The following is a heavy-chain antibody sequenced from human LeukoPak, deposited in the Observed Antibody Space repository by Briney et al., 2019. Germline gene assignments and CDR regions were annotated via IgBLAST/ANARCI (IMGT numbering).Heavy chain of an antibody. D-gene: IGHD3-10*01. CDR3: TTDTFGARDS. CDR1: GYTFSRYW. V-gene: IGHV3-74*01. J-gene: IGHJ4*02. Sequence: GGSLRLSCAATGYTFSRYWMHWVRQGPGKGLVWVSRINEDGSSTSYAESVRGRFTISRDNAKNTLYLQMNSLRAEDAAVYYCTTDTFGARDSWGQGTLVTVSS. CDR2: INEDGSST.